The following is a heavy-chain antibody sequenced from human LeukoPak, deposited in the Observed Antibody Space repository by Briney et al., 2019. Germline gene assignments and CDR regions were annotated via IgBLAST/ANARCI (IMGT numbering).Heavy chain of an antibody. CDR3: ARHSLLITVAGTDY. CDR2: IYYSGST. CDR1: GGSINSYY. Sequence: PSETLSLTCTVSGGSINSYYWSWIRQPPGKGLEWIAYIYYSGSTYYNPSLKSRVIISVDTSKNQSSLKLRSVTAADTAVYYCARHSLLITVAGTDYWGQGTLVTVSS. J-gene: IGHJ4*02. V-gene: IGHV4-59*08. D-gene: IGHD6-19*01.